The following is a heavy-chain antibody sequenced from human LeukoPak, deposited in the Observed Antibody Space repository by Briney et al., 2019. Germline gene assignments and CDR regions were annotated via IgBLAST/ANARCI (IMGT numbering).Heavy chain of an antibody. CDR3: ARGFASGWYSRYDP. J-gene: IGHJ5*02. CDR2: VYHTGST. V-gene: IGHV4-61*01. Sequence: SETLSLTCTVSGDPFSRGSYYWSWLRQPPGKELEWIGYVYHTGSTNYNPSLKSRVTISVDTSKNEFSLKMTSVTAADTAVYYCARGFASGWYSRYDPWGQGTLVTVSS. CDR1: GDPFSRGSYY. D-gene: IGHD6-19*01.